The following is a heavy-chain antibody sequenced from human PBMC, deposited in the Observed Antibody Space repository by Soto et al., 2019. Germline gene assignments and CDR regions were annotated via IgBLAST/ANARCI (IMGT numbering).Heavy chain of an antibody. CDR2: VNPNSGNT. Sequence: ASVKVSCKASGYTFTSYDINWVRQATGQGLEWMGWVNPNSGNTGYAQKFQGRVTMTRNTSISTAYMELSSLRSEDTAVYYCARGLKYYYGMDVWGQGTTVTVSS. CDR3: ARGLKYYYGMDV. CDR1: GYTFTSYD. V-gene: IGHV1-8*01. J-gene: IGHJ6*02.